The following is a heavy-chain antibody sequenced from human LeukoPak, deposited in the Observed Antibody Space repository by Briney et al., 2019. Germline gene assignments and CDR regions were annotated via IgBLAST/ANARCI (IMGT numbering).Heavy chain of an antibody. J-gene: IGHJ2*01. D-gene: IGHD4-17*01. CDR1: GDSVSSNNAA. Sequence: SQTLSLTCAISGDSVSSNNAAWNWIRQSPSRGLEWLGRTYYKSNYYNDYAVSVKSRITINPDTSKNQFSLQLNSVTPEDTAVYYCARDGATVTTSLDWYFDLWGRGTLVTVSS. CDR3: ARDGATVTTSLDWYFDL. CDR2: TYYKSNYYN. V-gene: IGHV6-1*01.